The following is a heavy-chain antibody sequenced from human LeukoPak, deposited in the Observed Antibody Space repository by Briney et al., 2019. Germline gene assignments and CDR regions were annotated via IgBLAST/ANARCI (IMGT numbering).Heavy chain of an antibody. Sequence: GASVKVSCKASGYTFTSYYMHWVRQAPGQGLERMGIINPSGGSTSYAQKFQGRVTMTRDTSTSTVYMELSSLRSEDTAVYYCARGRDYYDSSGYVFDYWGQGTLVTVSS. CDR1: GYTFTSYY. CDR2: INPSGGST. D-gene: IGHD3-22*01. CDR3: ARGRDYYDSSGYVFDY. J-gene: IGHJ4*02. V-gene: IGHV1-46*01.